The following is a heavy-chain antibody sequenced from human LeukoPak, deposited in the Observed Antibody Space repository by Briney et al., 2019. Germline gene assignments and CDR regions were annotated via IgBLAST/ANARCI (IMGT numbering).Heavy chain of an antibody. CDR2: ISSSGSTI. CDR1: GFTFSDYY. J-gene: IGHJ4*02. CDR3: AKDYVWGSYRWESYFDY. V-gene: IGHV3-11*04. Sequence: KSGGSLRLSCAASGFTFSDYYMSWIRQAPGKGLEGVSYISSSGSTIYYADSVKGRFTISRDNAKNSLYLQMNSLRAEDTAVYYCAKDYVWGSYRWESYFDYWGQGTLVTVSS. D-gene: IGHD3-16*02.